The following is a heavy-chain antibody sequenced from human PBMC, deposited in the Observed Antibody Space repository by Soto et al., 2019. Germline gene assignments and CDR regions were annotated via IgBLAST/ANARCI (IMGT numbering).Heavy chain of an antibody. CDR1: GYTFTSYG. V-gene: IGHV1-18*01. CDR3: ARASPSSWYFNWFDP. D-gene: IGHD6-13*01. J-gene: IGHJ5*02. CDR2: ISAHNGNT. Sequence: ASVKVSCKASGYTFTSYGISWVRQAPGQGLEWMGWISAHNGNTNYAQKLQGRVTMTTDTSTSTAYMELRSLRSDDTAVYYCARASPSSWYFNWFDPWGQGTLVTVSS.